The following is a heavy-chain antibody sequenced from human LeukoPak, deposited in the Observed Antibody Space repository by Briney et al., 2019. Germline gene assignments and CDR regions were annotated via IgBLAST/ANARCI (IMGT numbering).Heavy chain of an antibody. D-gene: IGHD4-17*01. V-gene: IGHV1-18*01. Sequence: GASVKVSCKASGYTFTSYDINWVRQAPGQGLEWMGWVSAYNGNTIYAQSYQGRVTMTTDTSTSTAYMELRSLRPDDTAVYYCARGAGSYGDYSLWLGYWGQGTLVTVSS. CDR3: ARGAGSYGDYSLWLGY. CDR1: GYTFTSYD. J-gene: IGHJ4*02. CDR2: VSAYNGNT.